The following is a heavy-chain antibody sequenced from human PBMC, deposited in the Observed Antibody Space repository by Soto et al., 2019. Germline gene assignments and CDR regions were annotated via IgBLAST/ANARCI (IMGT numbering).Heavy chain of an antibody. D-gene: IGHD1-26*01. CDR2: IYWDDDK. Sequence: ITLKESGPTLVKATQTLTLTCTFSGFSLSTGGVGVGWIRQPPGKALEWLALIYWDDDKRYRPSLKSRLTITKVTSKNQVVLRMTNMDPADTATYYCAHRRVGRSIYYFDYWGQGTLVTVSS. CDR3: AHRRVGRSIYYFDY. CDR1: GFSLSTGGVG. J-gene: IGHJ4*02. V-gene: IGHV2-5*02.